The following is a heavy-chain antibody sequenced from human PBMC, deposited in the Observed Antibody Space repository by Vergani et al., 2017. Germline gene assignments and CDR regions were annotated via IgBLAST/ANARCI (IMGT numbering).Heavy chain of an antibody. V-gene: IGHV4-34*01. Sequence: QVQLQQWGAGLLKPSETLSLTCAVYGGSFSGYYWSWIRQPPGKGLEWIGEINHSGSTNYNPSLKSRVTISVDKSKNQFSLKLSSVTAADTAVYYCASLRRRDDYGDNSPGDWGQGTLVTVSS. CDR3: ASLRRRDDYGDNSPGD. D-gene: IGHD4-17*01. CDR1: GGSFSGYY. CDR2: INHSGST. J-gene: IGHJ4*02.